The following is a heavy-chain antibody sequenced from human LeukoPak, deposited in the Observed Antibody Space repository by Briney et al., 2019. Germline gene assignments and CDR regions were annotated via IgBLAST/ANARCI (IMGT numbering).Heavy chain of an antibody. D-gene: IGHD3-10*01. V-gene: IGHV4-34*01. CDR2: IYYSGST. Sequence: SETLSLTCAVYGGSFSGYYWSWIRQPPGKGLEWIGSIYYSGSTYYNPSLKSRVTISVDTSKNQFSLKLSSVTAADTAVYYCARDIWYYYGSGSYYNWGQGTLVTVSS. J-gene: IGHJ4*02. CDR3: ARDIWYYYGSGSYYN. CDR1: GGSFSGYY.